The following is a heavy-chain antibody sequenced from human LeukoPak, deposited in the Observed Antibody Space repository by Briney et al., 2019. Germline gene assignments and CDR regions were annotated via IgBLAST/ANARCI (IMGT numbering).Heavy chain of an antibody. D-gene: IGHD3-22*01. Sequence: SETLSLTCTVSGGSISSYYWSWIRQPPGKGLEWMGYIYYSGSTNYNPSLKSRVTISVDTSKNQFSLKLSPVTAADTAVYYCAKTEAYYYDSSGYYFDYWGQGTLVTVSS. CDR1: GGSISSYY. J-gene: IGHJ4*02. CDR3: AKTEAYYYDSSGYYFDY. CDR2: IYYSGST. V-gene: IGHV4-59*08.